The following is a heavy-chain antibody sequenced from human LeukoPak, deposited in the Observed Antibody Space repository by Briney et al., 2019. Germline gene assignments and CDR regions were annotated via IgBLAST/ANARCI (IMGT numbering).Heavy chain of an antibody. V-gene: IGHV4-34*01. D-gene: IGHD2-2*01. Sequence: SETLSLTCAVYGGSFSGYYWSWIRQPPGKGLEWIGEINHSGSTNYNPSLKSRVTISVDTSKNQFSLKLSSVTAADTAVYYCARDDCSSTSCYDGAFDIWGQGTMVTVSS. J-gene: IGHJ3*02. CDR3: ARDDCSSTSCYDGAFDI. CDR1: GGSFSGYY. CDR2: INHSGST.